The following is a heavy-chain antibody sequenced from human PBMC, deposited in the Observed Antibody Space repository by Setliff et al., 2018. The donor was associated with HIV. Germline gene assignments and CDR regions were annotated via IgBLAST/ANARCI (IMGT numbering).Heavy chain of an antibody. J-gene: IGHJ3*02. Sequence: GGSLRLSCAASGLHVSRNYMNWVRQAPGRGLEWVSVLFSDGSTDYADSVKGRFTISRDNSKNTFYLQMNSLRPEDTAVYYCARGDPSSGWYKIGAFDIWGQGTLVTVSS. CDR2: LFSDGST. CDR1: GLHVSRNY. V-gene: IGHV3-66*02. CDR3: ARGDPSSGWYKIGAFDI. D-gene: IGHD6-19*01.